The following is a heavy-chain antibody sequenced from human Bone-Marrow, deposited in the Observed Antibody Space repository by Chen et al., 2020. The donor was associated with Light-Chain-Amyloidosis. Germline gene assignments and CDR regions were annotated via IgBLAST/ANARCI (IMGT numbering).Heavy chain of an antibody. CDR1: GYTFTGYY. CDR3: ARGYYDFWSDIPGLPYYYYYGMDV. CDR2: INPNSGGT. Sequence: QVQLVQSGAEVKKPGASVKVSCKASGYTFTGYYMHWVRQAPGQGLEWMGWINPNSGGTNYAQKFQGWVTMTREPSISTAYMELSRLGSDDTAVYYCARGYYDFWSDIPGLPYYYYYGMDVWGQGTTVTVSS. D-gene: IGHD3-3*01. J-gene: IGHJ6*02. V-gene: IGHV1-2*04.